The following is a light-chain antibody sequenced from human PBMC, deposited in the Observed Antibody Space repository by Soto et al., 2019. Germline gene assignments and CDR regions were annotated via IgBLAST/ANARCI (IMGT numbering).Light chain of an antibody. CDR1: QSVSSSY. Sequence: EIVLTQSPGTLSLSPGERATLSCRASQSVSSSYFAWYQQKPGQAPRLLIYAASSRATGIPDRFSGSGSGTDFTLTISRLEPEDFAVYYWHQYGSSPQTFGQGTKVEIK. J-gene: IGKJ1*01. V-gene: IGKV3-20*01. CDR2: AAS. CDR3: HQYGSSPQT.